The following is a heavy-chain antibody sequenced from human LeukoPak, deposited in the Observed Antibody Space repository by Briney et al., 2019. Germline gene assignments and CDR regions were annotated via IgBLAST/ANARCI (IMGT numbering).Heavy chain of an antibody. V-gene: IGHV3-48*02. CDR3: ARDFLYALDY. CDR1: GFTFNSYS. J-gene: IGHJ4*02. Sequence: GGSLRLSCAASGFTFNSYSMNWVRQAPGKGLEWVSYISSTSSTIYDADSVKGRFTSSRDNAKNSLYLQMNSLRDEDTAVYYCARDFLYALDYWGQGTLVTVSS. D-gene: IGHD5/OR15-5a*01. CDR2: ISSTSSTI.